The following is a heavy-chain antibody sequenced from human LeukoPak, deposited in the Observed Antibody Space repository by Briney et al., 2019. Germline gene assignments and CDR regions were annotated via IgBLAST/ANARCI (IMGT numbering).Heavy chain of an antibody. CDR1: GFTINNNY. J-gene: IGHJ4*02. Sequence: GGSLRLSCAASGFTINNNYMTWVRQAPGKGLEWVSVIYSGGNTYYADSVKGRFTISRDDSKNTLYLQMNSLRAEDTAIYYCTRSWDARLNFDYWGQGTLVTVSS. D-gene: IGHD1-26*01. V-gene: IGHV3-66*02. CDR3: TRSWDARLNFDY. CDR2: IYSGGNT.